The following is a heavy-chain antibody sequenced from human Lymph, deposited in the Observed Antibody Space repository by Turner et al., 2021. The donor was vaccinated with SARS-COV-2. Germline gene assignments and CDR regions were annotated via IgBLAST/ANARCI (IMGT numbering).Heavy chain of an antibody. V-gene: IGHV4-39*01. CDR2: IYYSGST. Sequence: QLQLQESGPGLVKPSETLSLTCTLSGGSISSSTYYWGWIRQPPGKGLEWIGSIYYSGSTYQNPSLKSRVTISVDPSKNQISLKLSSVTAADTAVYYCARQRLTRYGMDVRGQGTTVTVSS. J-gene: IGHJ6*02. CDR1: GGSISSSTYY. D-gene: IGHD2-21*02. CDR3: ARQRLTRYGMDV.